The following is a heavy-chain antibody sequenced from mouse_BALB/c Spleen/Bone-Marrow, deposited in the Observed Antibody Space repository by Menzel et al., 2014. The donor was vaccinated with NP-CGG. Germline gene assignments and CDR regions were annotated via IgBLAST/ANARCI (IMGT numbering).Heavy chain of an antibody. CDR1: GYVFSTYW. V-gene: IGHV1-80*01. D-gene: IGHD1-1*01. J-gene: IGHJ2*01. CDR2: IYPGDGDT. Sequence: QVQLQQSGAELVRPGSSVKISCKASGYVFSTYWMNWVKQRPGQGLEWIGQIYPGDGDTNYNGKFKGTATLTADKSSSTAYMQLSSLTFEDSAVYFCARSGYGSSYDYWGQGTTLTVSS. CDR3: ARSGYGSSYDY.